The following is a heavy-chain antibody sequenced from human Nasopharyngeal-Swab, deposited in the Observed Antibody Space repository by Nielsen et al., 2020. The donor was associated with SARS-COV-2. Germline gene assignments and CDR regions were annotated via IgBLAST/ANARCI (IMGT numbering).Heavy chain of an antibody. Sequence: VRQAPGKGLGWVSAISGSGGSTYYADSVKGRFTISRDNSKNTLYLQMNSLSAEDTAVYYCAKGPGYDILTGYFYYYYMDVWGKGTTVTVSS. V-gene: IGHV3-23*01. D-gene: IGHD3-9*01. CDR3: AKGPGYDILTGYFYYYYMDV. CDR2: ISGSGGST. J-gene: IGHJ6*03.